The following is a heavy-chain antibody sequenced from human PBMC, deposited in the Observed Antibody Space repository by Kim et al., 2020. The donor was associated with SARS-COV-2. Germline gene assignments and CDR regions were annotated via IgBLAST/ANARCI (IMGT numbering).Heavy chain of an antibody. J-gene: IGHJ5*02. V-gene: IGHV4-59*08. D-gene: IGHD5-12*01. CDR2: IYYSGST. CDR3: ARRGYSGSFDP. CDR1: GGSISSYY. Sequence: SETLSLTCTVSGGSISSYYWSWIRQPPGKGLEWIGYIYYSGSTNYNPSLKSRVTISVDTSKNQFSLKLSSVTAADTAVYYCARRGYSGSFDPWGQGTLVTVSS.